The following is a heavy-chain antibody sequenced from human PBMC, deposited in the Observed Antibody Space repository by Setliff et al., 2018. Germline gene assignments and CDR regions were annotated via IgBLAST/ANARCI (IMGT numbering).Heavy chain of an antibody. J-gene: IGHJ4*02. CDR1: GFTFSSYS. V-gene: IGHV3-48*01. CDR2: ISSSSSTI. Sequence: GGSLRLSCAASGFTFSSYSMNWVRQAPGKGLEWVSYISSSSSTIYYADSVKGRFTISRDNAKNSLHLQMNSLRAEDTAVYYCARGSVGSGSYLDRFDYWGQGTLVTVSS. D-gene: IGHD1-26*01. CDR3: ARGSVGSGSYLDRFDY.